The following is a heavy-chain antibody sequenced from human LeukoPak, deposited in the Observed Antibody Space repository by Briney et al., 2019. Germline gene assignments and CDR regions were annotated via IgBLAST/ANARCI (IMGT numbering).Heavy chain of an antibody. D-gene: IGHD3-10*01. V-gene: IGHV1-8*01. CDR1: GYTFTSYD. J-gene: IGHJ6*02. Sequence: ASAKVSCKASGYTFTSYDINWVRQATGQGLEWMGWMNPNSGNTGYAQKFQGRVTMTRNTSISTAYMELSSLRSEDTAVYYCARALMVRGVIIYYYYGMDVWGQGTTVTVSS. CDR3: ARALMVRGVIIYYYYGMDV. CDR2: MNPNSGNT.